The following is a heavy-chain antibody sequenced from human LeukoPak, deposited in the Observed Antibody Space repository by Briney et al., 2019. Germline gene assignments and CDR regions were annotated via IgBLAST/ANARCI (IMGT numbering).Heavy chain of an antibody. CDR1: GYTFTSYY. CDR2: INPSGGST. D-gene: IGHD6-19*01. V-gene: IGHV1-46*01. Sequence: ASVKVSCKASGYTFTSYYMHWVRQAPGQGLEWMGIINPSGGSTSYAQKFQGRVTMTRDMSTSTVYMEPSSLRSEDTAVYYCATLAVAGTTWGQGTLVTVSS. J-gene: IGHJ4*02. CDR3: ATLAVAGTT.